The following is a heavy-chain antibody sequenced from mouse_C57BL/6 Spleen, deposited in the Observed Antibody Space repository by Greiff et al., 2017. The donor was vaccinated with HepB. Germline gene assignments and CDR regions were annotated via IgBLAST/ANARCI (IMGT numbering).Heavy chain of an antibody. V-gene: IGHV1-47*01. D-gene: IGHD1-1*01. CDR3: ARGGYYGSLYWYFDV. Sequence: QVQLQQSGAELVKPGASVKMSCKASGYTFTTYPIEWMKQNHGKSLEWIGNFHPYNDDTKYNEKFKGKATLTVEKSSSTVYLELSRLTSDDSAVYYCARGGYYGSLYWYFDVWGTGTTVTVSS. CDR2: FHPYNDDT. J-gene: IGHJ1*03. CDR1: GYTFTTYP.